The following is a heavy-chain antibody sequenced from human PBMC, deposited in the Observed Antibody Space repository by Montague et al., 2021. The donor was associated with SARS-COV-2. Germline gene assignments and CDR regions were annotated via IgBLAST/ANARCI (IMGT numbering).Heavy chain of an antibody. D-gene: IGHD3-3*01. J-gene: IGHJ2*01. CDR2: IHYNGHK. CDR3: ARLDRDITIFGVFRGYFDL. CDR1: GVSISNYH. V-gene: IGHV4-59*08. Sequence: SETLSLTRNVSGVSISNYHWSWIRQPPGKGLEFIGYIHYNGHKNYKPSLQSRVTMSVDTSKNQVSLKLTSVTAADTAVYYCARLDRDITIFGVFRGYFDLWGRGTLVTVSS.